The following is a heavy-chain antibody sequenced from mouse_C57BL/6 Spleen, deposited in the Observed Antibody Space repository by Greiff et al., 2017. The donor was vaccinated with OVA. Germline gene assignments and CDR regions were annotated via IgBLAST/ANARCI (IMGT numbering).Heavy chain of an antibody. CDR2: IYPGGGYT. Sequence: VKLMESGAELVRPGTSVKMSCKASGYTFTNYWIGWAKQRPGHGLEWIGDIYPGGGYTNYNENFKGKATLTADKSSSTAYMQFSSLTSEDSAIYYCARYSNGAYYFDYWGQGTTLTVSS. D-gene: IGHD2-5*01. J-gene: IGHJ2*01. V-gene: IGHV1-63*01. CDR1: GYTFTNYW. CDR3: ARYSNGAYYFDY.